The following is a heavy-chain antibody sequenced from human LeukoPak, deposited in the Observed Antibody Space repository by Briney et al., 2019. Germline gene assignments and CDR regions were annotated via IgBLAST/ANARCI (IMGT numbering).Heavy chain of an antibody. CDR3: ARAPTYYYDSSGYNFDY. D-gene: IGHD3-22*01. Sequence: SETLSLTYTVSGGSISSGSYYWSWIRQPAGKGLEWIGRIYTSGSTNYNPSLKSRVTISVDTSKNQFSLKLSSVTAADTAVYYCARAPTYYYDSSGYNFDYWGQGTLVTVSS. CDR2: IYTSGST. V-gene: IGHV4-61*02. CDR1: GGSISSGSYY. J-gene: IGHJ4*02.